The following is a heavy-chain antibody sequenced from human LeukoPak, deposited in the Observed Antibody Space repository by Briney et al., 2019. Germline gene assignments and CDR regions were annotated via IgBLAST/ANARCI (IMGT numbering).Heavy chain of an antibody. Sequence: SETLSLTCAVYGGSFSGYYWSWIRQPPGKGLEWIGEINHSGSTNYNPSLKSRVTISVGTSKNQFSLKLSSVTAADTAVYYCARGLYYYDSSGYYFDYWGQGTLVTVSS. CDR2: INHSGST. D-gene: IGHD3-22*01. CDR1: GGSFSGYY. CDR3: ARGLYYYDSSGYYFDY. V-gene: IGHV4-34*01. J-gene: IGHJ4*02.